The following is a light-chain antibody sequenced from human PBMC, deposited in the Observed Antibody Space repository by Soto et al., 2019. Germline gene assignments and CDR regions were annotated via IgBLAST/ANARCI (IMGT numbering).Light chain of an antibody. CDR2: DAS. V-gene: IGKV3-20*01. CDR1: QSVSSSY. J-gene: IGKJ1*01. CDR3: QQYGRSPWT. Sequence: EIVLTQSPGTLSLSPGERATLSCRASQSVSSSYLAWYQQKPGQAPRLLIFDASSMATGISDRFSGSGSGTDFTLTISRLEPEDFAVYYCQQYGRSPWTFGKGTKVEGK.